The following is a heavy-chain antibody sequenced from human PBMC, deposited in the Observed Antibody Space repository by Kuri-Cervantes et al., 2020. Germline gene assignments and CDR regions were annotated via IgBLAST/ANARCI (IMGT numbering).Heavy chain of an antibody. CDR2: ISGSGGST. J-gene: IGHJ6*02. D-gene: IGHD3-3*01. Sequence: GESLKISCAASGFIFSSYAINWVRQAPGKGLEWVSAISGSGGSTYYADSVKGRFTISRDNSKNTLYLQMNSLRAEDTAVYYCAKDGLEWLEVSMDVWGQGTTVTVSS. CDR1: GFIFSSYA. V-gene: IGHV3-23*01. CDR3: AKDGLEWLEVSMDV.